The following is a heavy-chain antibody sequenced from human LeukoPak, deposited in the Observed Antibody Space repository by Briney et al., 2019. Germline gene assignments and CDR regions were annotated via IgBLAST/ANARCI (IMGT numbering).Heavy chain of an antibody. CDR1: AFTFSSYS. Sequence: GGSLRLSCAASAFTFSSYSMNWVRQAPGKGLEWVSSISSSSSYIYYADSVKGRFTISRDNAKNSLYLQENSLRAEDTAVYYCARDSDYYDSSGYGGAFDIWGQGTMVTVSS. J-gene: IGHJ3*02. D-gene: IGHD3-22*01. V-gene: IGHV3-21*01. CDR2: ISSSSSYI. CDR3: ARDSDYYDSSGYGGAFDI.